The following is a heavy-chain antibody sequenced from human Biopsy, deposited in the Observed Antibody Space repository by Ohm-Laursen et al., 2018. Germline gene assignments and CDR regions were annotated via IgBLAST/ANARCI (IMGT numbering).Heavy chain of an antibody. J-gene: IGHJ6*02. CDR1: GGTFSSDA. Sequence: SSVKVSCKLSGGTFSSDAITWVRQAPGQGLEWMGGIIPMVGPANYAQKFQGRVTITADESTSTAYMELSSLRSEDTAVYYCASSNSGTYDVWGQGTTVTVSS. CDR2: IIPMVGPA. D-gene: IGHD1-26*01. CDR3: ASSNSGTYDV. V-gene: IGHV1-69*01.